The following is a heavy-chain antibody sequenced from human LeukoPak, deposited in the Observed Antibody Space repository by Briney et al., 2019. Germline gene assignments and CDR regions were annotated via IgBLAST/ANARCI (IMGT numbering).Heavy chain of an antibody. CDR1: GFTFSSYA. J-gene: IGHJ4*02. CDR2: INSDGSST. D-gene: IGHD1-26*01. CDR3: ARVLVGAHFDY. Sequence: GESLRLSCAASGFTFSSYAMSWVRQAPGKGLVWVSRINSDGSSTSYADSVKGRFTISRDNAKNTLYLQVNSLRAEDTAVYYCARVLVGAHFDYWGQGTLVTVSS. V-gene: IGHV3-74*01.